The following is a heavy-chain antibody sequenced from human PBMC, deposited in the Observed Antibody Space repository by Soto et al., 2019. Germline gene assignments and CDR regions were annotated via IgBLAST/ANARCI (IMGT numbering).Heavy chain of an antibody. Sequence: LRLSCAASGFTFSNYAVSWVRQAPGRGLEWVASISDRGGSTKYADSVNGRFTISRDNSRNTLFLQMDSLRAEDTAVYFCARLPYSYVSLYFFDFWGQGGLVTVSS. CDR3: ARLPYSYVSLYFFDF. V-gene: IGHV3-23*01. J-gene: IGHJ4*02. CDR1: GFTFSNYA. D-gene: IGHD5-18*01. CDR2: ISDRGGST.